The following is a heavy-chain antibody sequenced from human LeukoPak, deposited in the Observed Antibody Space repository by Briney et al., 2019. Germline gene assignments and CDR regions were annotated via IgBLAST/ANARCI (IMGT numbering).Heavy chain of an antibody. CDR3: ARSVGRGCNGDTCYTNWFDT. V-gene: IGHV4-31*03. CDR1: DGSISTGGSY. J-gene: IGHJ5*02. CDR2: IYNSGST. D-gene: IGHD2-15*01. Sequence: SQTLSLTCSVSDGSISTGGSYWTWIRQHPEKGLEWIGFIYNSGSTYYDPSLKSRVTILLDTPENQFSLKLSSVTAADTAVYYCARSVGRGCNGDTCYTNWFDTWGQGTLVTVSS.